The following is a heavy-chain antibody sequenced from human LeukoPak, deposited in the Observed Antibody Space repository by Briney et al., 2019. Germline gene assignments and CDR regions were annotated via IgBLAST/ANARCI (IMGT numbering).Heavy chain of an antibody. D-gene: IGHD6-13*01. J-gene: IGHJ4*02. V-gene: IGHV4-61*01. CDR3: ARVTGYVMEDYFDY. CDR1: GGSISSSSYY. Sequence: SETLSLTCTVSGGSISSSSYYWSWIRQPPGKGLEWIGYIYYSGSTNYNPSLKSRVTISVDTSKNQFSLRLSSVTAADMAVYYCARVTGYVMEDYFDYWGQGTLVTVSS. CDR2: IYYSGST.